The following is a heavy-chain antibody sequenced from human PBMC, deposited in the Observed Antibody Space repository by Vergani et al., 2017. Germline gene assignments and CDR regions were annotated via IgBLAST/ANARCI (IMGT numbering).Heavy chain of an antibody. D-gene: IGHD2-21*01. Sequence: EVQLVQSGAEVKKPGESLKISCKGSGYSFTSYWIGWVRQMPGKGLEWMGIIYPGDSDTRYSPSFQVQVTISADKSISTAYLQWSSLKASDTAMYYCARHGKGVVIAPMEIDYWGQGTLVTVSS. CDR1: GYSFTSYW. V-gene: IGHV5-51*01. CDR3: ARHGKGVVIAPMEIDY. CDR2: IYPGDSDT. J-gene: IGHJ4*02.